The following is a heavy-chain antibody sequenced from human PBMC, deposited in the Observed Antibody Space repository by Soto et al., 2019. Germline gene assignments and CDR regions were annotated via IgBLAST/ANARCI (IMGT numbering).Heavy chain of an antibody. V-gene: IGHV3-23*01. D-gene: IGHD1-7*01. CDR3: SKDRRAGGNYGFYSDF. CDR1: GFTFSSYG. Sequence: PGGSLRLSCAASGFTFSSYGMTWVRQAPGKGLEWVSFSSATGAGTYYADSVKGRFTISRDNSKNTLYLQMTSLRADETAVYYCSKDRRAGGNYGFYSDFWGQGALVTVSS. J-gene: IGHJ4*02. CDR2: SSATGAGT.